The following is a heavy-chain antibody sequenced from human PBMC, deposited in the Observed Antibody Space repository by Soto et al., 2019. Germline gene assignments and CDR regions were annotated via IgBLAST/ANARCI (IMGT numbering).Heavy chain of an antibody. J-gene: IGHJ6*02. CDR1: GFTFSSYG. Sequence: QVQLVESGGGVVQPGRSLRLSCAASGFTFSSYGMHWVRQAPGKGLEWVAVISYDGSNKYYADSVKGRFTISRDNSKNTLYLQMNSLRAEDTAVYYCVRDSLHYYYYYGMDVWGQGTTVTVSS. CDR3: VRDSLHYYYYYGMDV. CDR2: ISYDGSNK. V-gene: IGHV3-30*03. D-gene: IGHD2-21*02.